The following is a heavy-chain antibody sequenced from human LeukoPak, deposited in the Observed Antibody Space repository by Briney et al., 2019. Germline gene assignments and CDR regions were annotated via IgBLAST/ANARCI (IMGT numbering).Heavy chain of an antibody. CDR3: ASPGSYDFDY. CDR2: IYTSGST. J-gene: IGHJ4*02. D-gene: IGHD1-26*01. CDR1: GGSLSGYY. Sequence: SETLSLTCAVSGGSLSGYYWTWIRQPAGKGLEWIGRIYTSGSTNYNPSLKSRVTMSVDTSKNQFSLKLSSVTAADTAVYYCASPGSYDFDYWGQGTLVTVSS. V-gene: IGHV4-4*07.